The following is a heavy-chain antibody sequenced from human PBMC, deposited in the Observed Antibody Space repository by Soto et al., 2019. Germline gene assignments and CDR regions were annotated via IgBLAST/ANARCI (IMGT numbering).Heavy chain of an antibody. V-gene: IGHV1-46*01. CDR2: INPSGGST. CDR3: ALGGNWNHVFSWFDP. J-gene: IGHJ5*02. D-gene: IGHD1-1*01. CDR1: GYTFTSYY. Sequence: GASVKVSCKASGYTFTSYYMHWVRQAPGQGLEWMGIINPSGGSTSYAQKFQGRVTMTRDTSTSTVYMELSSLRSEDTAVYYCALGGNWNHVFSWFDPWGQATLVTVSS.